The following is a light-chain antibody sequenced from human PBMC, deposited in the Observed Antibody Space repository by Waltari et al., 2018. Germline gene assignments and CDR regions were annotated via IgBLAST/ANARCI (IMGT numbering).Light chain of an antibody. CDR1: QSVSLSS. CDR3: QHYGASSMYT. CDR2: GAS. J-gene: IGKJ2*01. V-gene: IGKV3-20*01. Sequence: VLTQSPGTLSLSPGERATVSCRASQSVSLSSLAWYQQKPGQAPSLLIYGASSRATGIPDRFSGSGSGTDFTLTISRLEPEDFAVYYCQHYGASSMYTFGQGTKLEI.